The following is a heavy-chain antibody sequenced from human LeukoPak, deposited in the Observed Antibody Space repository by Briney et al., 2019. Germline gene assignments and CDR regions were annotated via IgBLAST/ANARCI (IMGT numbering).Heavy chain of an antibody. V-gene: IGHV4-59*01. J-gene: IGHJ5*02. CDR2: IYYSGST. Sequence: SETLSLTCTVSGGSISNYYWSWIRQPPGKGLEWIGYIYYSGSTNYNPSLKSRVTISVDTSKNQFSLKLSSVTAADTAVYYCARGRAVYYDSSGYWDPWGQGTLVTVSS. CDR1: GGSISNYY. D-gene: IGHD3-22*01. CDR3: ARGRAVYYDSSGYWDP.